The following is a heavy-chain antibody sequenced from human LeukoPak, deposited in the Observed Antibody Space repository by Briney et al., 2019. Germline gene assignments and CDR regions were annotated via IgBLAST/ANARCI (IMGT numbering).Heavy chain of an antibody. Sequence: SSETLSLTCTVSGGSMSSYYWSWIRQPAGKGLEWIGRIYFTGSTNYNPSLKSRVTMPVDTSMNQFSLKLSSVTAADTAVYYCARRGARICSSTSCYPNWFDPWGQGTLVTVSS. J-gene: IGHJ5*02. CDR2: IYFTGST. V-gene: IGHV4-4*07. D-gene: IGHD2-2*01. CDR1: GGSMSSYY. CDR3: ARRGARICSSTSCYPNWFDP.